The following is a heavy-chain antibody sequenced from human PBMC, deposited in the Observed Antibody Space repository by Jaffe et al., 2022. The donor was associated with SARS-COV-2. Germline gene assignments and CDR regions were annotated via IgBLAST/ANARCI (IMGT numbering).Heavy chain of an antibody. CDR3: ARCETTGNRGLVITDIDC. D-gene: IGHD3-10*01. Sequence: QVQLVESGGGVVQPGGSLRLSCAASGFTFKNYGIHWVRQAPGKGLEWVAVISYDGSVKYYADSVKGRFTLSRDNARNTLYLQMNRLRVEDTAFYYCARCETTGNRGLVITDIDCWGQGTLVTVSS. CDR1: GFTFKNYG. V-gene: IGHV3-30*03. J-gene: IGHJ4*02. CDR2: ISYDGSVK.